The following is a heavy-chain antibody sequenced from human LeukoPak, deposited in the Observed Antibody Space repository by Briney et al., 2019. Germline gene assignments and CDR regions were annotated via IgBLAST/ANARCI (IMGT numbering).Heavy chain of an antibody. CDR2: INSDGSST. CDR1: GFTFNNYW. V-gene: IGHV3-74*03. CDR3: ARDLGPYTSSWYYYYYYYMGV. D-gene: IGHD6-13*01. Sequence: GGSLRLSCVVSGFTFNNYWMHWVRQAPGKGLVWVSRINSDGSSTTCADSVKGRFAISGDNAKNTLYLQMNSLRAEDTAVYYCARDLGPYTSSWYYYYYYYMGVWGKGTTVTVSS. J-gene: IGHJ6*03.